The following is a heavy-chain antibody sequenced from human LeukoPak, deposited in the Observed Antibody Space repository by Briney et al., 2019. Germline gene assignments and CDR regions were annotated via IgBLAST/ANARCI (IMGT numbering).Heavy chain of an antibody. V-gene: IGHV1-69*13. CDR1: GGTFSSYA. J-gene: IGHJ6*02. Sequence: SVKASCKASGGTFSSYAISWVRQAPGQGLEWMGGIIPIFGTANYAQKFQGRVTITADESTSTAYMELSSLRSEDTAVYYCASLPEYSSGWSRSYYYYYGMDVWGQGTTVTVSS. D-gene: IGHD6-19*01. CDR2: IIPIFGTA. CDR3: ASLPEYSSGWSRSYYYYYGMDV.